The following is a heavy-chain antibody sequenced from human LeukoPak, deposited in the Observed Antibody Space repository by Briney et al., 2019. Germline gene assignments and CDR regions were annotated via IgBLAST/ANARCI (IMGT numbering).Heavy chain of an antibody. Sequence: SETLSLTCAVYGGSFSGYYWSWLRQSPGKGLEWIGEINHSGSTNYNPSLTSRVTISVDTSKNQFSLKLSSVTAADTAVYYCARGLYARYGGKAVDWGQGTLVTVSS. J-gene: IGHJ4*02. CDR1: GGSFSGYY. CDR3: ARGLYARYGGKAVD. CDR2: INHSGST. D-gene: IGHD4-23*01. V-gene: IGHV4-34*01.